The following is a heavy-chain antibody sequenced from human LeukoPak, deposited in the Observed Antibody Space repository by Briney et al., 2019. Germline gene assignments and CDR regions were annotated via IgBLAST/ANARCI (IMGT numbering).Heavy chain of an antibody. J-gene: IGHJ4*02. Sequence: QPGGSLRLSCAASGFPFDRYWMSWVRLAPGKGLEWVANIKHDGSEKTFVDSVKGRFTISRDNAENSLYLQMNSLRAEDTAVYYCARQPNYEAYFDFWGQGTLVTVSS. V-gene: IGHV3-7*01. D-gene: IGHD3-16*01. CDR1: GFPFDRYW. CDR3: ARQPNYEAYFDF. CDR2: IKHDGSEK.